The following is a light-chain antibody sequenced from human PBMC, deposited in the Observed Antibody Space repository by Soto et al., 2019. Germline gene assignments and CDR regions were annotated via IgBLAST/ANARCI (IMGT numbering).Light chain of an antibody. CDR1: SSDVGGYNY. CDR3: CSYVGSNNYV. V-gene: IGLV2-8*01. Sequence: QSVLTQPPSASGSPGQAVAISCTGTSSDVGGYNYVSWYQQYPGKAPKLIMYEVTKRPSGVPDRFSGSKSGNTASLTVSGLQAEDKADYYCCSYVGSNNYVFGTGTKVPVL. CDR2: EVT. J-gene: IGLJ1*01.